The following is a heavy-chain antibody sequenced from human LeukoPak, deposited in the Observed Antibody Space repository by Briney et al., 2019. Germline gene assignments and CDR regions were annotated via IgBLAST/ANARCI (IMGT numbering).Heavy chain of an antibody. CDR1: GYSFTSYW. D-gene: IGHD3-22*01. Sequence: GESLKISCKGSGYSFTSYWIGWVRQMPGKGLEWMGIIYPGDSDTRYSPSFQGQVTISADKSISTAYLQWSSLKASDTAMYYCASSSLAFYDSSGYPFPEGDYWGQGTLVTVSS. CDR3: ASSSLAFYDSSGYPFPEGDY. V-gene: IGHV5-51*01. CDR2: IYPGDSDT. J-gene: IGHJ4*02.